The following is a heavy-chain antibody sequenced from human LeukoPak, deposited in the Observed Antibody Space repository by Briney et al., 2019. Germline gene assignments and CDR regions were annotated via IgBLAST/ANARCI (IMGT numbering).Heavy chain of an antibody. Sequence: SGTLSLTCAVSGGSISSSNWWCWGRQSPGKGLGWIGEIYYSGSTNYNPSLKCRVTISVDKSKHQFSLKLSSVTAADTAVYYCARASSGGNRDDFDHWGQGTLVTVSS. V-gene: IGHV4-4*02. J-gene: IGHJ4*02. CDR2: IYYSGST. CDR3: ARASSGGNRDDFDH. CDR1: GGSISSSNW. D-gene: IGHD4-23*01.